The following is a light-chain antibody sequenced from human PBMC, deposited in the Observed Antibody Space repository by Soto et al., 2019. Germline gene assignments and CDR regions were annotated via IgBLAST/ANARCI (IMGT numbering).Light chain of an antibody. J-gene: IGKJ3*01. CDR3: QRYNNGPPVT. V-gene: IGKV1-27*01. Sequence: DIQMTQSPSSLSASVGDRVTITCRASQVINTYLAWYQQKPGKPPKLLIYAASTLQSGVPSRFSGGGSGTDFTLTINSLQPEDVATYYCQRYNNGPPVTFGPGTKV. CDR2: AAS. CDR1: QVINTY.